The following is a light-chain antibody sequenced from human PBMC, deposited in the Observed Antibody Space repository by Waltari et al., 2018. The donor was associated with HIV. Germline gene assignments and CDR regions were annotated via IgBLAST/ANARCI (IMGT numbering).Light chain of an antibody. CDR2: GNN. Sequence: QPVLSQAPSASGAPGQRLVISCSGDLSNFGRTALSWYQPSPGRAPRLLIDGNNERPSEVPDRFSGSKSGSSASLAISGLQSEDEGDYFCAAWDDGLSGVIFGGGTRLTV. V-gene: IGLV1-47*01. CDR1: LSNFGRTA. J-gene: IGLJ2*01. CDR3: AAWDDGLSGVI.